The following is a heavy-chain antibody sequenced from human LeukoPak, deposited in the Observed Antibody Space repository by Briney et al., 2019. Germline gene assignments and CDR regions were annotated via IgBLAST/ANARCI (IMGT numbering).Heavy chain of an antibody. Sequence: NPSETLSLTCTVSGGSINRSYYYWGWIRQPPGKGLEWIGSIYYSGNTYYNPSLKSRVTISVDTSKNQFSLKLSSVTAADTAVYYCAGSYQLLCRFGFCPGNLDYWGQGTLVTVSS. J-gene: IGHJ4*02. CDR2: IYYSGNT. CDR1: GGSINRSYYY. CDR3: AGSYQLLCRFGFCPGNLDY. D-gene: IGHD2-2*01. V-gene: IGHV4-39*07.